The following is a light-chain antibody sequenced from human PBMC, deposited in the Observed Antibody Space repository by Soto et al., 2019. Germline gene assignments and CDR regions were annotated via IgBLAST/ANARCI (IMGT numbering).Light chain of an antibody. CDR2: EVS. Sequence: QSALTQPASVSGTPGQPSTISCTGSNSDVGIYDFVSWYQHHPGRAPKLIVSEVSHRHSGFSDRFSGSKSGNTAYLTISGLQSGDEDDYYCISYTSDDVRYVFGTGTKVTVL. CDR3: ISYTSDDVRYV. V-gene: IGLV2-14*01. CDR1: NSDVGIYDF. J-gene: IGLJ1*01.